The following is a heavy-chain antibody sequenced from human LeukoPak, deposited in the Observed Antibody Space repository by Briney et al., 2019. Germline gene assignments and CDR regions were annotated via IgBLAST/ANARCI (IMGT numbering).Heavy chain of an antibody. CDR2: INQNESEK. CDR1: GFTFSSYS. J-gene: IGHJ3*02. CDR3: AKALRDAFDI. Sequence: PGGSLRLSCAASGFTFSSYSMNWVRQAPGKGLEWVANINQNESEKYYVDSVKGRFTISRDNAKNSLFLQMNSLRAEDTAVYYCAKALRDAFDIWGQGTMVTVSS. V-gene: IGHV3-7*03.